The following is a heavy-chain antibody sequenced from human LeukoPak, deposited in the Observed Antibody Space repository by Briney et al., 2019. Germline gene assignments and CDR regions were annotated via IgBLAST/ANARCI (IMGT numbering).Heavy chain of an antibody. CDR3: ASYGSSSWHYYYGMDV. D-gene: IGHD6-13*01. CDR1: GFTFSSYA. Sequence: GGSLRLSCAASGFTFSSYAMSWVRQAPGKGLEWVSAISGSGGSTYYADSVKGRFTISRDNSKNTLYLQMNSLRAEDTAVYYCASYGSSSWHYYYGMDVWGQGTTVTASS. V-gene: IGHV3-23*01. J-gene: IGHJ6*02. CDR2: ISGSGGST.